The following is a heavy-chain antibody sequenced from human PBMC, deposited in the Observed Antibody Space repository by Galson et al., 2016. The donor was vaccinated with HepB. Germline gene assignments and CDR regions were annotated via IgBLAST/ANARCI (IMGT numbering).Heavy chain of an antibody. CDR1: GFTVSSNY. V-gene: IGHV3-66*01. D-gene: IGHD2-21*01. J-gene: IGHJ6*02. Sequence: SLRLSCAASGFTVSSNYMSWVRQAPGKGLEWVSVIYSGGSTYYADSVKGRFTISRDNSKNTLYLQMNSLRAEDTTVYYCARDDDLWARRSAMDVWGQGTKVTVAS. CDR3: ARDDDLWARRSAMDV. CDR2: IYSGGST.